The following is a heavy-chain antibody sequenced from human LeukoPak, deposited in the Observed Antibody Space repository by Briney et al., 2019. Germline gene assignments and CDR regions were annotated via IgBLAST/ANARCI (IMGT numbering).Heavy chain of an antibody. CDR3: ARDLDCSSTSCFGRYYYYYGMDV. J-gene: IGHJ6*02. D-gene: IGHD2-2*01. Sequence: GGSLRLSCAASGFTFSDYYMSWIRQAPGKGLEWVSYISSSGSTIYYADSVKGRFTISRDNAKNSLYLQMNSLRAEDTAVYYCARDLDCSSTSCFGRYYYYYGMDVWGQGTTVTVSS. V-gene: IGHV3-11*04. CDR1: GFTFSDYY. CDR2: ISSSGSTI.